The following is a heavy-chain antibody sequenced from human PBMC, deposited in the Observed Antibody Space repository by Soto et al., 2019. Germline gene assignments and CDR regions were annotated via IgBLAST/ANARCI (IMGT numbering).Heavy chain of an antibody. Sequence: EVQLLESGGGLVQPGGSLRLSCAASGFTFSSYAMSWVRQAPGKGLEWISAVSGSGGSTYYADSVKGRFTISRDNSKDTLYLQMNNLSAEATAVYYCAKPPDYNWNDYWGQGTLVTVSS. CDR2: VSGSGGST. V-gene: IGHV3-23*01. J-gene: IGHJ4*02. D-gene: IGHD1-20*01. CDR1: GFTFSSYA. CDR3: AKPPDYNWNDY.